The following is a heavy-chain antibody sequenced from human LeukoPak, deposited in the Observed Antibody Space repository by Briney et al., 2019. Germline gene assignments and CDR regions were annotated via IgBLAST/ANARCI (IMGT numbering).Heavy chain of an antibody. V-gene: IGHV4-4*07. D-gene: IGHD4-23*01. CDR2: IYTSGST. Sequence: SETLSLTCTVSGGSISSYYWSWIRQPVGKGLEWIGRIYTSGSTNYNPSLKSRVTMSVDTSKNQFSLKLSSVTAADTAVYYCARHRYGGNKGRRTKSWFDPWGQGTLVTVSS. CDR3: ARHRYGGNKGRRTKSWFDP. CDR1: GGSISSYY. J-gene: IGHJ5*02.